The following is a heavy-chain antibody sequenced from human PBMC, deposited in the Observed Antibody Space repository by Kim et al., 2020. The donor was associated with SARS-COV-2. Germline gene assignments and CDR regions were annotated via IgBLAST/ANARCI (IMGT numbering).Heavy chain of an antibody. V-gene: IGHV4-59*08. Sequence: SETLSLTCAVSGGSIPGYHWTWIRQPPGKGLEWIGHIYYTESTKYNPSLKSRVTFSIDRIQRQFSLKMYSVTAADTAVYYCARMNYGSGFVSIDNWGQGTLVTVSS. D-gene: IGHD3-10*01. CDR3: ARMNYGSGFVSIDN. CDR2: IYYTEST. CDR1: GGSIPGYH. J-gene: IGHJ4*02.